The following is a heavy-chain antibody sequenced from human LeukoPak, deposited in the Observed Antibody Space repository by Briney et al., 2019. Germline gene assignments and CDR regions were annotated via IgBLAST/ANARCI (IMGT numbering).Heavy chain of an antibody. D-gene: IGHD3-22*01. CDR1: GIFVSGNY. J-gene: IGHJ3*02. Sequence: GGSLRLSCTGSGIFVSGNYMSWVRQAPGKGLEWVSAIHSGENTFYADSVRGRFTISRDNSKNTVFLQMNSLRAEDTAVYYCARDFRFDSSGYKRAAFDIWGQGTTVTVSS. V-gene: IGHV3-66*01. CDR2: IHSGENT. CDR3: ARDFRFDSSGYKRAAFDI.